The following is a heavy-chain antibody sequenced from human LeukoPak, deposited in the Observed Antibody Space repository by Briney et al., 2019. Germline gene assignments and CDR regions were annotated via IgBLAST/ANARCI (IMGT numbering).Heavy chain of an antibody. Sequence: PGGSLRLSCAASGFIFSSHAMNWVRQAPGKGLDWVAMIWHDGATKFYADSVKGRFTISRDNSKDTLYLQMDSLRAEDTAVFYCARELLGEGPDAFDVWGQGTIVTVSS. D-gene: IGHD3-16*01. V-gene: IGHV3-33*08. CDR2: IWHDGATK. CDR1: GFIFSSHA. CDR3: ARELLGEGPDAFDV. J-gene: IGHJ3*01.